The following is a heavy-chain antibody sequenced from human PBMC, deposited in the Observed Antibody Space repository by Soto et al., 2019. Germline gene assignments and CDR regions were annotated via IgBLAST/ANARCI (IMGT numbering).Heavy chain of an antibody. V-gene: IGHV3-33*01. CDR1: GFTFSNNA. CDR3: ARDCRIAVRSGSMDG. Sequence: QVQLVESGGGVVQPGRSLRLSCAASGFTFSNNAMHWVRQAPGKGLEWVAVIWYDGNNKYYADSVKGRFTISRDNSKNALYLQMNSLRAEDTAVYYCARDCRIAVRSGSMDGWGKGTTVTVSS. CDR2: IWYDGNNK. J-gene: IGHJ6*03. D-gene: IGHD6-19*01.